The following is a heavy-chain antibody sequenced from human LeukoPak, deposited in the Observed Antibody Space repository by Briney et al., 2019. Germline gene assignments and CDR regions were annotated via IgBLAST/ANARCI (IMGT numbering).Heavy chain of an antibody. D-gene: IGHD6-13*01. CDR2: IKQDGSEK. CDR1: GFTFSSYE. Sequence: PGGSLRLSCAASGFTFSSYEMNWVRQAPGKGLEWVANIKQDGSEKYYVDSVKGRFTISRDNAKNSLYLQMNSLRAEDTAVYYCARTGRYSSSWYPDYWGQGTLVTVSS. V-gene: IGHV3-7*01. J-gene: IGHJ4*02. CDR3: ARTGRYSSSWYPDY.